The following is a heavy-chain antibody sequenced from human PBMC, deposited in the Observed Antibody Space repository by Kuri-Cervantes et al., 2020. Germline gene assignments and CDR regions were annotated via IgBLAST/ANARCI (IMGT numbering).Heavy chain of an antibody. Sequence: ASVKVSCKASGYTFTSYGVSWVRQAPGQGLEWMGWISAYNGNTNYAQKLQGRVTMTTDTSTSTAYMELRSLRSEDTAVYYCATGPTSYVWGSYRYGWFDPWGQGTLVTVSS. CDR2: ISAYNGNT. V-gene: IGHV1-18*01. CDR3: ATGPTSYVWGSYRYGWFDP. CDR1: GYTFTSYG. J-gene: IGHJ5*02. D-gene: IGHD3-16*02.